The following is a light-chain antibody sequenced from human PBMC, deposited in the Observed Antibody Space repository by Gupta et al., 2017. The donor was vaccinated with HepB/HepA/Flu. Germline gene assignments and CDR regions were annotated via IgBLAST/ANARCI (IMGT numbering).Light chain of an antibody. J-gene: IGKJ3*01. V-gene: IGKV3-15*01. Sequence: EIVMTQSPPTLSVSPGARATISCRASQSVSSNLAWYQHKPGQAPRLLIYGASTRATGIPARFSGSGSGTEFTLTISSLQSEDFAIYYCQQYKNWPPLFTFGPGTTVDSK. CDR1: QSVSSN. CDR2: GAS. CDR3: QQYKNWPPLFT.